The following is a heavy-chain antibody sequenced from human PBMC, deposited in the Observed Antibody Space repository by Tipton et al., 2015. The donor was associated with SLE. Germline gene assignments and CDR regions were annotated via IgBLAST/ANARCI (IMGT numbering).Heavy chain of an antibody. CDR3: TRDFCTTGSCYKGDS. CDR1: GGSISSTGYY. Sequence: LRLSCTVSGGSISSTGYYWGWIRQPPGKGLEWIGNIYYSGSTLYNPSLKSRVTVSVDTSENQFSLHLSSVTAADTAVYYCTRDFCTTGSCYKGDSWGQGTLVSVSS. J-gene: IGHJ4*02. CDR2: IYYSGST. D-gene: IGHD3-10*01. V-gene: IGHV4-39*07.